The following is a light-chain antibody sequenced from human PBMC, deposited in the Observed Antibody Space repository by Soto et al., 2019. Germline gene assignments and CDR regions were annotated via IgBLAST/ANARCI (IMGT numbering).Light chain of an antibody. V-gene: IGKV3-11*01. CDR3: QQYHNWPPFT. CDR2: DVS. J-gene: IGKJ3*01. CDR1: QSVTSS. Sequence: EIVLTQSPATLSLSPGDRATLSCRASQSVTSSLAWFQQKPGQAPRLLIYDVSMRAAGVPARFSGSGSGTDFTLTISSLQSEDFAVYYCQQYHNWPPFTFGPGTKVDMK.